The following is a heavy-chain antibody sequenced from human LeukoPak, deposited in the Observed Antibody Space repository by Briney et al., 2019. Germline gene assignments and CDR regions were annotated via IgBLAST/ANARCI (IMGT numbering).Heavy chain of an antibody. CDR3: ATLVFDSSGYSYFDY. D-gene: IGHD3-22*01. V-gene: IGHV3-23*01. Sequence: PGGSLRLSCAASGFTFSHYAMSWVRQVPGKGLEWLSAISDTGGNTYYTDSVKGLFTISRDNSRNTLYLQMNSLRVEDTAFYYCATLVFDSSGYSYFDYWGQGTLVTVSS. CDR1: GFTFSHYA. CDR2: ISDTGGNT. J-gene: IGHJ4*02.